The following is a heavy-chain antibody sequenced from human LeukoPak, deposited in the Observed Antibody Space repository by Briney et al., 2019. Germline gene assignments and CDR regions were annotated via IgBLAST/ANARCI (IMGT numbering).Heavy chain of an antibody. J-gene: IGHJ4*02. CDR2: IYSSGRT. D-gene: IGHD3-16*01. CDR3: GGGGGGLTRAWQDY. CDR1: GDSITSGRYY. Sequence: SQTLSLTCTVSGDSITSGRYYWSWIRQPAGKGLEWIGRIYSSGRTNYNPSLKSRVTISIDTSKNQFSLKLSSVTAADTAVYYWGGGGGGLTRAWQDYWGQGTLVTVSS. V-gene: IGHV4-61*02.